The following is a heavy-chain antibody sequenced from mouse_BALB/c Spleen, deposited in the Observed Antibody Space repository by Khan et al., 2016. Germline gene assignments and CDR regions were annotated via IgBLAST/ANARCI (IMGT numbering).Heavy chain of an antibody. CDR3: ARVWSYAMDY. J-gene: IGHJ4*01. CDR1: GFTFTDYY. V-gene: IGHV7-3*02. D-gene: IGHD1-1*02. Sequence: EVELVESGGGLVQPGGSLRLSRATSGFTFTDYYMSWVRQPPGKALEWLGFIRNKANGYTTEYSASVKGRFTISRDNSQSILYLQMNTLRAEDSATYYCARVWSYAMDYWGQGTSVTVSS. CDR2: IRNKANGYTT.